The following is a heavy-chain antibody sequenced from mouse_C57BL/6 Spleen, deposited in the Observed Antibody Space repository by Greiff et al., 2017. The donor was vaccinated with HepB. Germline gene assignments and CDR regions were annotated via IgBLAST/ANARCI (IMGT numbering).Heavy chain of an antibody. V-gene: IGHV3-6*01. Sequence: DVKLVESGPGLVKPSQSLSLTCSVTGYSITSGYYWNWIRQFPGNKLEWMGYISYDGSNNYNPSLKNRISITRDTSKNQFFLKLNSVTTEDTATYYCARRRGTGTFAYWGQGTLVTVSA. J-gene: IGHJ3*01. CDR3: ARRRGTGTFAY. CDR1: GYSITSGYY. D-gene: IGHD4-1*01. CDR2: ISYDGSN.